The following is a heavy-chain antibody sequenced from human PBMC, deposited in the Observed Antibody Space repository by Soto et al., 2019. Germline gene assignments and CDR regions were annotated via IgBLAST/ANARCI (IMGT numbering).Heavy chain of an antibody. CDR1: GFTVTINY. CDR2: IYSAGST. J-gene: IGHJ4*02. CDR3: ARVSTAMVYFDY. V-gene: IGHV3-66*01. Sequence: GGSLRLSCAVSGFTVTINYMSWVRQAPGKGLEWVSVIYSAGSTYYADSVKGRFTISRDNSKNTLYLQMNSLRAEDTAVYYCARVSTAMVYFDYWGQRTLVTVSS. D-gene: IGHD5-18*01.